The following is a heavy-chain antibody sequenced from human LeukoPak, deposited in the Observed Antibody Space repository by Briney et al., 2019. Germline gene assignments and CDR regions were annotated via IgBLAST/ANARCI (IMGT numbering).Heavy chain of an antibody. Sequence: SETLSLTCTVSGGSISSGDYYWSWIRQPPGKGLEWIGYIYYSGSTYYNPSLKSRVIISVDTSKNQFSLKLRSVTAADTAVYYCARASSIVVVVAHAFDIWGQGTMVTVSS. V-gene: IGHV4-30-4*08. CDR1: GGSISSGDYY. J-gene: IGHJ3*02. CDR3: ARASSIVVVVAHAFDI. D-gene: IGHD2-15*01. CDR2: IYYSGST.